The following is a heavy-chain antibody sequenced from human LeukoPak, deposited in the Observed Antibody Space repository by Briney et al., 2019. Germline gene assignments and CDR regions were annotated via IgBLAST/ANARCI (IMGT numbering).Heavy chain of an antibody. CDR3: AKIDIPDSWSGDPNDAFDV. D-gene: IGHD3-3*01. V-gene: IGHV3-74*01. CDR2: IDTDASKT. J-gene: IGHJ3*01. CDR1: GFTLSSYW. Sequence: PGGSLRLSCAASGFTLSSYWMHWVRQVPWKGLVWVSRIDTDASKTNYADSVKGRFTISRDNAKNTQYLQMNSLSAEDTAIYYCAKIDIPDSWSGDPNDAFDVWGQGTRVTVSS.